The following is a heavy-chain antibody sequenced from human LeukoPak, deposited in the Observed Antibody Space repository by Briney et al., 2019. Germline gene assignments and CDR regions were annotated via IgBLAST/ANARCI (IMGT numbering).Heavy chain of an antibody. D-gene: IGHD3-9*01. CDR1: GFTFSSYA. V-gene: IGHV3-23*01. Sequence: GGSLRLSCAASGFTFSSYAMSGVRQAPGKGLEWVSAISGSGGSTYYAYSVKGRFTISRDNSKNTLYLQMNSLRAEDTAVYYCARGPTILSFWGQGTLVTVSS. J-gene: IGHJ4*02. CDR3: ARGPTILSF. CDR2: ISGSGGST.